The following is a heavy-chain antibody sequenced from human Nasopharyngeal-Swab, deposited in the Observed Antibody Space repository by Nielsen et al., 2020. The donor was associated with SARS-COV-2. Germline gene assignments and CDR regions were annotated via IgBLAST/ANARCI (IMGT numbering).Heavy chain of an antibody. CDR3: AKETDSSFDY. D-gene: IGHD3-22*01. CDR1: GFTFSSYW. J-gene: IGHJ4*02. Sequence: GESLKISCAASGFTFSSYWMHWVRQAPGKGLVWVSRINPDGSSTDYAGSVKGRFTISRDNAKNTLYLQMSSLRAEETAVYYCAKETDSSFDYWGQGTLVTVSS. CDR2: INPDGSST. V-gene: IGHV3-74*01.